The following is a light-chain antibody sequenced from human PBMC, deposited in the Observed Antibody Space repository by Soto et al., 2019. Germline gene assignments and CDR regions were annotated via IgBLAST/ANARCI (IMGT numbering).Light chain of an antibody. J-gene: IGKJ1*01. CDR2: AAS. Sequence: DIQLTQSPSSLSASVGDKVTITCRASQSIRSYLNWVQQKPGKAPKLLIYAASSLQSGVPSRFSGSGSGTDFTLTISSLQPEDFATYYCQQYNSYSRTFGQGTKVDIK. CDR1: QSIRSY. V-gene: IGKV1-16*01. CDR3: QQYNSYSRT.